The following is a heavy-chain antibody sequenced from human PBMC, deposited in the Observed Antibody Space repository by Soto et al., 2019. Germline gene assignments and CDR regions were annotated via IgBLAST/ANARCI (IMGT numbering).Heavy chain of an antibody. CDR3: AGRYITGTTYYYYGMDV. J-gene: IGHJ6*02. D-gene: IGHD1-7*01. CDR2: IYHSGST. V-gene: IGHV4-39*07. CDR1: GGSISNRRYY. Sequence: SETLSLTCTVSGGSISNRRYYWGWIRRPPGKGLEWIGEIYHSGSTNYNPSLKSRVTISVDKSKNQFSLKLSSVTAADTAVYYCAGRYITGTTYYYYGMDVWGQGTTVTVSS.